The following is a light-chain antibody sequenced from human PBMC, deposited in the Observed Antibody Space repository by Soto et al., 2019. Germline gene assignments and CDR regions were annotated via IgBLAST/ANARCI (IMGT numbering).Light chain of an antibody. Sequence: DIQMTQSPSSLSASVGDRVTITCQASQALNNDLTWYQQKPGQPPKLLIYGASILETGVPSRFSGSWSGKNFTFTISSPQPEDIATYYCQQYYNVPTFGQGTKLEMK. J-gene: IGKJ2*01. CDR3: QQYYNVPT. CDR2: GAS. CDR1: QALNND. V-gene: IGKV1-33*01.